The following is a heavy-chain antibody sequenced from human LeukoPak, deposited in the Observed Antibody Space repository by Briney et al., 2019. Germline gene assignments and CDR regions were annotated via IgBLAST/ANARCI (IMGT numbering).Heavy chain of an antibody. D-gene: IGHD3-9*01. Sequence: NPSQTLSLTCAISGDSVSSNSSGWNWISPSPSRGLEWLGRTYYRSNWYTDYAVSVKSRITINPDTTKNQFSLQLNSVTPEDTAVYYCARGPARTYYDILTGTRDPYYYYGMDAWGKGNTVTVSS. V-gene: IGHV6-1*01. CDR2: TYYRSNWYT. CDR3: ARGPARTYYDILTGTRDPYYYYGMDA. J-gene: IGHJ6*04. CDR1: GDSVSSNSSG.